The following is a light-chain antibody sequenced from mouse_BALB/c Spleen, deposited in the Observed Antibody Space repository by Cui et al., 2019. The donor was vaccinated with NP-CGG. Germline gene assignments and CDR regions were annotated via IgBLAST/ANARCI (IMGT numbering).Light chain of an antibody. CDR1: TGAVTTNNY. J-gene: IGLJ1*01. CDR2: GTN. CDR3: ALWYSNHWV. V-gene: IGLV1*01. Sequence: QAVVTQESALTTSPGETVTLTCRSSTGAVTTNNYANWVQEKPDHLFTGLIGGTNNRPPGVPARFSGSLIGDKAALTITGAQTEDDAIYFCALWYSNHWVFGGGTKLTVL.